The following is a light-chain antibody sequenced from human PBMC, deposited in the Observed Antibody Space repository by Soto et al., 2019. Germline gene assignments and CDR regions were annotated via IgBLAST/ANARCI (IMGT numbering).Light chain of an antibody. CDR2: LGS. J-gene: IGKJ2*01. V-gene: IGKV2-28*01. CDR1: ESLLHSNGYNY. CDR3: MQALQTPRT. Sequence: DIVMTQSPLSLPVTPGEPASISCRSSESLLHSNGYNYLDWYLQKPGQSPQLLIYLGSNRASGVPDRFSGSGSGTDFTLKISRVEAEDVGGYYCMQALQTPRTFGQGTKLEIQ.